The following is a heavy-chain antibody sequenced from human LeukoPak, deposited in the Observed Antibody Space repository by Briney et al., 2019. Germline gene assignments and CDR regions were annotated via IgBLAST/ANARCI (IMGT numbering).Heavy chain of an antibody. J-gene: IGHJ4*02. CDR1: GYTFTSNY. V-gene: IGHV1-46*01. Sequence: ASVKVSCKASGYTFTSNYIHGVRQAPGQGLEWMGMIYPRDGSTSYAQKFQGRVTVTRDTSTSTLHIELSGLRSEDTAVYYCARDQEGFDYWGQGTLVTVSS. CDR3: ARDQEGFDY. CDR2: IYPRDGST.